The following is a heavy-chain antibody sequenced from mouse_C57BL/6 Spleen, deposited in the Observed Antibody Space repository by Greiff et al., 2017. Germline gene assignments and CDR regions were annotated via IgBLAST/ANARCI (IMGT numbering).Heavy chain of an antibody. CDR3: ERYYGSRGDYAMDY. Sequence: VQLQQPGAELVKPGASVKMSCKASGYTFTSYWITWVKQRPGQGLEWIGDIYPGSGSTNYNEKFKSKATLTVDTSSSTAYMQLSSLTSEDSAVYACERYYGSRGDYAMDYWGQGTSVTVSS. D-gene: IGHD1-1*01. CDR2: IYPGSGST. J-gene: IGHJ4*01. CDR1: GYTFTSYW. V-gene: IGHV1-55*01.